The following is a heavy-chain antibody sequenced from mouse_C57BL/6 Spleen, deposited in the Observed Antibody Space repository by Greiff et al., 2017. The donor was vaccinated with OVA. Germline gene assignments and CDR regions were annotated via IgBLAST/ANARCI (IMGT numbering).Heavy chain of an antibody. Sequence: VQLQQSGAELVRPGTSVKVFCKASGYAFTNYLIEWVKQRPGQGLEWIGVINPGSGGTNYNEKFKGTATLTADKSSSTAYMQLSSLTSEDSAVYCWARSGELRGYFDVWGTGTTVTVAS. CDR2: INPGSGGT. J-gene: IGHJ1*03. CDR1: GYAFTNYL. V-gene: IGHV1-54*01. CDR3: ARSGELRGYFDV. D-gene: IGHD2-4*01.